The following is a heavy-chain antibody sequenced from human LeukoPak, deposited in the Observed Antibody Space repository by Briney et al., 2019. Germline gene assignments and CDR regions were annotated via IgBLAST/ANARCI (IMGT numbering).Heavy chain of an antibody. D-gene: IGHD3-10*01. V-gene: IGHV3-23*01. Sequence: GGSLRLSCAASGFAFSNYAMSWVRQAPGKGLEWVSSLSGGGDSRYYADSVMGRITISRDNSKNTLYLQMNSLRAEDTAVYYCAKAVRSMVTGGGYFDSWGQGTLVTVSS. J-gene: IGHJ4*02. CDR2: LSGGGDSR. CDR3: AKAVRSMVTGGGYFDS. CDR1: GFAFSNYA.